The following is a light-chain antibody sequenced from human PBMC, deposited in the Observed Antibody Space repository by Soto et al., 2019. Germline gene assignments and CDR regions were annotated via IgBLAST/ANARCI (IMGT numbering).Light chain of an antibody. V-gene: IGKV3-15*01. Sequence: GMTQSPATLSVSPGERATLSCRASQSVSSNLAWYQQKPGQAPRLLIYGASTRATGIPARFSGSGSGTEFTLTISSLQSEDFAVYYCQQYNNWPTITFGQGTRLEIK. J-gene: IGKJ5*01. CDR2: GAS. CDR1: QSVSSN. CDR3: QQYNNWPTIT.